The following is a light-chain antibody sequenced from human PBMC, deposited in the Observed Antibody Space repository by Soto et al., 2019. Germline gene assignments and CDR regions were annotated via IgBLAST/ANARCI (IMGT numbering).Light chain of an antibody. V-gene: IGKV3-15*01. CDR1: QGVSRQ. CDR2: GAS. J-gene: IGKJ5*01. CDR3: QQYNNWPPST. Sequence: DIVMTQSPATLSVAPGESVTFSCRASQGVSRQLAWYQHKPGQAPRLLISGASTGATGIPARFSGSGSGTEFTLTISSLQSEDCAIYYCQQYNNWPPSTFGQGTRLETK.